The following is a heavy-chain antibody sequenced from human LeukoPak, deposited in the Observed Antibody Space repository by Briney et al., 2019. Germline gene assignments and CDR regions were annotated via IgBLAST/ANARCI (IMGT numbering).Heavy chain of an antibody. CDR2: IYSGGST. Sequence: PGGSLRLSCAASGFTVSSNYMSWVRQAPGKGLEWVSVIYSGGSTYYADSVKGRFTISRDNSKNTLYLQMNSLRAEDTAVYYCASAATSDAFDIWGQGTMVTVSP. CDR1: GFTVSSNY. V-gene: IGHV3-66*01. J-gene: IGHJ3*02. D-gene: IGHD2-15*01. CDR3: ASAATSDAFDI.